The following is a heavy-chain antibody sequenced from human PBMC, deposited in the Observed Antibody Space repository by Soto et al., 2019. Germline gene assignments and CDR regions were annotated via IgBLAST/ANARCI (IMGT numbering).Heavy chain of an antibody. J-gene: IGHJ3*01. CDR2: LAWDGGSI. CDR1: GFTFDAYP. CDR3: VRDDAFEL. Sequence: EVQLVESGGGLVQPGRSLRLSCAGSGFTFDAYPMHWVRQAPGKGLEWVAGLAWDGGSIEYVDSVEGRFTISRDNGKNSLYLQMSSLRDEDTALYYCVRDDAFELWGPGTQVTVSS. V-gene: IGHV3-9*01.